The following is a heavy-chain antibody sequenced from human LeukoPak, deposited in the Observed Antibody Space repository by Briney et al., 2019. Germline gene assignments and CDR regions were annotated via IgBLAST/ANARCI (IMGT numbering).Heavy chain of an antibody. CDR1: GFTFSDAW. D-gene: IGHD4-23*01. CDR2: IRSKTDGGAA. CDR3: ATYYGANGGS. V-gene: IGHV3-15*01. J-gene: IGHJ5*02. Sequence: PGGSLRLSCAASGFTFSDAWMSWVRQGPGKGLEWVGRIRSKTDGGAADYAAPVKGRFTISRDDSQNTLYLQMNSLNTEDTAVYYCATYYGANGGSWGQGTLVTVSS.